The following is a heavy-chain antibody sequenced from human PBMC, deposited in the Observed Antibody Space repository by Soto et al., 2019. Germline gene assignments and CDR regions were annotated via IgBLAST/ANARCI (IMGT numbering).Heavy chain of an antibody. D-gene: IGHD6-13*01. CDR3: ARHLGYSSSWFLFEGWFDP. Sequence: PLETLSLTCTVSGGSISSYYWGWFRQPPGKGLEWIGSIYYSGSTYYNPSLKSRVTISVDTSKNQFSLKLSSVTAADTAVYYCARHLGYSSSWFLFEGWFDPWGQGTLVTVSS. CDR2: IYYSGST. CDR1: GGSISSYY. J-gene: IGHJ5*02. V-gene: IGHV4-39*01.